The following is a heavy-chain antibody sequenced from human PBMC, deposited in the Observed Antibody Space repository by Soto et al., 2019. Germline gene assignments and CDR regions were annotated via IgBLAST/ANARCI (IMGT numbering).Heavy chain of an antibody. V-gene: IGHV3-9*01. J-gene: IGHJ2*01. D-gene: IGHD1-1*01. CDR1: GFTFDDYA. CDR2: ISWNSGNI. CDR3: AKGQTTSAFSYFDL. Sequence: DVQLVESGGGLVQPGRSLRLSCAASGFTFDDYAMNWVRQAPGKGLEWVSSISWNSGNIVYADSVKGLFTISRDNAKHSLSLQMSSLRAEDTAFYYCAKGQTTSAFSYFDLWGRGVLVTVSS.